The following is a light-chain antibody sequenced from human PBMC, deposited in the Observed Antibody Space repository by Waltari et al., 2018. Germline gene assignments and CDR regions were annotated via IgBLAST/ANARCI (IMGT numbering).Light chain of an antibody. CDR1: QSVSSY. CDR2: DAS. V-gene: IGKV3-11*01. Sequence: EIVLTQSPATLSLSPGASATLSCRASQSVSSYLAWYQQKPGQAPRLLLYDASNRATGIPARFSGSGSGTDFTITISSLEPEDFAVYYCQQRSNWPRTFGQGTKVEIK. CDR3: QQRSNWPRT. J-gene: IGKJ1*01.